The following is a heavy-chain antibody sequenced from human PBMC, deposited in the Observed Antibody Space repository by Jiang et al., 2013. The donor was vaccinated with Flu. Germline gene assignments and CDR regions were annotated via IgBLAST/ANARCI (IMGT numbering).Heavy chain of an antibody. V-gene: IGHV5-51*01. Sequence: PRSSYTANSPSFQGQVTISADKSISTAYLQWSSLKASDTAMYYCARLVVAGTNYYGMDVWGQGTTVTVSS. CDR3: ARLVVAGTNYYGMDV. J-gene: IGHJ6*02. D-gene: IGHD6-19*01. CDR2: PRSSYT.